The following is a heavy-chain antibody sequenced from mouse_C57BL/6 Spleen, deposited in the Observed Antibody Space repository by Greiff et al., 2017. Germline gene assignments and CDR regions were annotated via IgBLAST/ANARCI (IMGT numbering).Heavy chain of an antibody. CDR2: IYPGNSDT. Sequence: VQLVESGTVLARPGASVKMSCKTSGYTFTSYWMHWVKQRPGQGLEWIGAIYPGNSDTSYNQKFKGKAKLTAVTSASTAYMELSSLTNEDSAVYYCTRDYGSSPHWYFDVWGTGTTVTVSS. J-gene: IGHJ1*03. V-gene: IGHV1-5*01. CDR3: TRDYGSSPHWYFDV. CDR1: GYTFTSYW. D-gene: IGHD1-1*01.